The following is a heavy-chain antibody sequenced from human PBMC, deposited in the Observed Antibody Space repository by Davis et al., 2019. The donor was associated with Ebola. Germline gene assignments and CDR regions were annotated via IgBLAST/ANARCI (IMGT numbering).Heavy chain of an antibody. CDR1: GGSISSYY. J-gene: IGHJ4*02. D-gene: IGHD6-13*01. CDR3: AGIAATGSY. CDR2: IYYSGST. Sequence: MPSETLSLTCAVSGGSISSYYWSWIRQPPGKGLEWIGYIYYSGSTNYNPSLKSRVTISVDTSKNQFSLKLRSVTAADTAVYYCAGIAATGSYWGQGALVTVSS. V-gene: IGHV4-59*01.